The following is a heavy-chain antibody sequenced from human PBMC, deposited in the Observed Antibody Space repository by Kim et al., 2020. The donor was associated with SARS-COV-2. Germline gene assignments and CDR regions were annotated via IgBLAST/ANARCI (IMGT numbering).Heavy chain of an antibody. V-gene: IGHV4-61*02. CDR2: IYTSGST. CDR3: ARVWELHYGMDV. D-gene: IGHD1-26*01. J-gene: IGHJ6*02. Sequence: SETLSLTCTVSGGSISSGSYYWSWIRQPAGKGLEWIGRIYTSGSTNYNPSLKSRVTISVDTSKNQFSLKLSSVTAADTAVYYCARVWELHYGMDVWGQGTTVTVSS. CDR1: GGSISSGSYY.